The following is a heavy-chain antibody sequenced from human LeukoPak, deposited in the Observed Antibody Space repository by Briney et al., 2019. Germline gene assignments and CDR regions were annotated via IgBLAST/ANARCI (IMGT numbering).Heavy chain of an antibody. J-gene: IGHJ6*03. Sequence: PGGSLRLSCAASRFSFSDYAISWVRQAPGKGLEWVANIKDDGSEKYYLDSVKGRFTISRDNVKNSLYLQMNSLRAEDAAVYFCVRLYGYYYSYMDVWGKGTTVTVSS. V-gene: IGHV3-7*01. D-gene: IGHD2-8*01. CDR2: IKDDGSEK. CDR3: VRLYGYYYSYMDV. CDR1: RFSFSDYA.